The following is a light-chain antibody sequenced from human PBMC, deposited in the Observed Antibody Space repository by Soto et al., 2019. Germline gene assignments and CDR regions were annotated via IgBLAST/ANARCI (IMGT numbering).Light chain of an antibody. Sequence: IQLTQSPSSLSASVGDRVTLTCRASQSISSWLAWYQQKPGKSPKLLIYDASSLESGVPSRFSGSGSGTEFTLTISSLQPDEFATYYCKKYNSYSPTVGKGTKVDIK. CDR3: KKYNSYSPT. V-gene: IGKV1-5*01. CDR1: QSISSW. CDR2: DAS. J-gene: IGKJ1*01.